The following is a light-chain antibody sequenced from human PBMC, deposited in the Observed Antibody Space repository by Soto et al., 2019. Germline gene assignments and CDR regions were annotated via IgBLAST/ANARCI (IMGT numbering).Light chain of an antibody. Sequence: EIVLTQSPGTLSLSPGERATLSCRASQSVSRSLLAWYQQKPGQSPRRLIYGASTRAPGIADRFSGSGPATDFPLTIIRLEHEDFAVYCCQQYANPPPYSFGQGTKLEIK. J-gene: IGKJ2*03. V-gene: IGKV3-20*01. CDR1: QSVSRSL. CDR3: QQYANPPPYS. CDR2: GAS.